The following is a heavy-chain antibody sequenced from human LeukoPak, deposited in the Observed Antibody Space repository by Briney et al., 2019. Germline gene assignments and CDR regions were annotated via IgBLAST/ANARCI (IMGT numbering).Heavy chain of an antibody. D-gene: IGHD5-18*01. CDR3: ARGLRYSFGHHANDY. CDR1: GGSFSGYY. V-gene: IGHV4-34*01. J-gene: IGHJ4*02. CDR2: INHSGST. Sequence: SETLSLTLAVYGGSFSGYYCSWIRQPPGKRLEWIGEINHSGSTNYNPSLKSRVTISVDTSKNQFSLKLSSVTAADTAVYYCARGLRYSFGHHANDYWGQGTLVTVSS.